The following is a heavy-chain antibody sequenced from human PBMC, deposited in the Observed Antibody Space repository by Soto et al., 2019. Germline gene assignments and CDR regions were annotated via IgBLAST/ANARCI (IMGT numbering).Heavy chain of an antibody. CDR2: ISGSGGST. CDR3: ALADYDFWSGYYFFDY. V-gene: IGHV3-23*01. Sequence: LRLSCAASGFTFSSYAMSWVRQAPGKGLEWVSAISGSGGSTYYADSVKGRFTISRDNSKNTLYLQMNSLRAEDTAVYYCALADYDFWSGYYFFDYWGQGTLVTVAS. D-gene: IGHD3-3*01. CDR1: GFTFSSYA. J-gene: IGHJ4*02.